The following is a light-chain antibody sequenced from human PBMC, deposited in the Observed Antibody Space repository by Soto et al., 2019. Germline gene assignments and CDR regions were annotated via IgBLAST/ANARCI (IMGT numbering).Light chain of an antibody. CDR3: QVWDSSSDHVV. CDR2: YDS. CDR1: NIGSKS. Sequence: SYELTQAPSVSVAPGKTARITCGGKNIGSKSVHWYQQKPGQAPVLVIYYDSDRPSGIPERFSGSNSGNTATLTISRVEAGDEADYYCQVWDSSSDHVVFGGGTKLTVL. J-gene: IGLJ2*01. V-gene: IGLV3-21*04.